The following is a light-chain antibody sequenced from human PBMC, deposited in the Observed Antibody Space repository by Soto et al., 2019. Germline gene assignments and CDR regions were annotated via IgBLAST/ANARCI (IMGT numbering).Light chain of an antibody. CDR3: QPGYALVRT. CDR1: QGISSF. Sequence: DIQMTQSPSSLSTSVGDRVTITCRASQGISSFLNWYQQEPVQGPRLLIYAASRLQSGVPARFSGSGVETDYTLTITSLQPDHVGISNLQPGYALVRTFGGGAKVEI. V-gene: IGKV1-39*01. J-gene: IGKJ4*02. CDR2: AAS.